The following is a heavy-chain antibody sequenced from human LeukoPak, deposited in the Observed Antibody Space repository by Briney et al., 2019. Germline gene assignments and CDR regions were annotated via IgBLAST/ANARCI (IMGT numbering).Heavy chain of an antibody. J-gene: IGHJ4*02. Sequence: GASVKVSCKASGGTFRSYTINWVRQAPGQGLEWMGWINPNSGGTKYAQKFQDRVTMTRDTSIITAYMELSRLTSDDTAVYYCARGEEKAYYYESSGYLGDYRGQGTLVTVSS. CDR1: GGTFRSYT. CDR3: ARGEEKAYYYESSGYLGDY. D-gene: IGHD3-22*01. CDR2: INPNSGGT. V-gene: IGHV1-2*02.